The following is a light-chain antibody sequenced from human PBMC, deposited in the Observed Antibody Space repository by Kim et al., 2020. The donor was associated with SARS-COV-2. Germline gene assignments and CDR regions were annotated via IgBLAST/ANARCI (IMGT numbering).Light chain of an antibody. V-gene: IGLV2-11*01. CDR3: CSYAGSYTLV. CDR1: SVDVGGYIY. Sequence: SVASSRTGTSVDVGGYIYVPWYQQDPSNAPKLIIYDVSKRPSGVPDRFSGSKSGDTASLTISGLQAEDEADYYCCSYAGSYTLVFGGGTQLTVL. CDR2: DVS. J-gene: IGLJ2*01.